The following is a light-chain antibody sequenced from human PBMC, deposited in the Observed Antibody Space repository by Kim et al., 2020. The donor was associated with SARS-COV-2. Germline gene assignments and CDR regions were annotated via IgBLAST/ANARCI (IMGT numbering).Light chain of an antibody. Sequence: NFMLTQPHSVSESPGKTVTISCTRNSGSIDDNYVQWYQQRPGGVPTTVIYEDDQRPSGVSDRFSGSIDNSSNSASLTISGLKTEDEADYYCQSYNRSNVIFGGGTKVTVL. CDR1: SGSIDDNY. J-gene: IGLJ2*01. CDR3: QSYNRSNVI. CDR2: EDD. V-gene: IGLV6-57*04.